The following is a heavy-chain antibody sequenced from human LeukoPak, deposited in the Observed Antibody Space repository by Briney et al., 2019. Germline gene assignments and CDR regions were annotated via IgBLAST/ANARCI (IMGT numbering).Heavy chain of an antibody. Sequence: SETLSLTCAAYGGSFSGYYWSWIRQPPGKGLEWIGEINHSGSTNYNPSLKSRVTISVDTSKNQFSLKLSSVTAADTAVYYCARLELLYYFDYWGQGTLVTVSS. CDR3: ARLELLYYFDY. J-gene: IGHJ4*02. D-gene: IGHD1-7*01. CDR2: INHSGST. CDR1: GGSFSGYY. V-gene: IGHV4-34*01.